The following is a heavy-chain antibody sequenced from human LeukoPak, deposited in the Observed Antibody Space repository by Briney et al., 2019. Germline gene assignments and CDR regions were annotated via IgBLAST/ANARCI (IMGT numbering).Heavy chain of an antibody. V-gene: IGHV3-48*04. Sequence: GGSLRLSCAASGFTFSSYSMNWVRQAPGKGLEWVSYISSSSSTIYYADSVKGRFTISRDNAKNSLYLQMNSLRAEDTSVYYCARHIASGSYRRGMDVWGQGTTVTVSS. D-gene: IGHD3-10*01. CDR3: ARHIASGSYRRGMDV. J-gene: IGHJ6*02. CDR1: GFTFSSYS. CDR2: ISSSSSTI.